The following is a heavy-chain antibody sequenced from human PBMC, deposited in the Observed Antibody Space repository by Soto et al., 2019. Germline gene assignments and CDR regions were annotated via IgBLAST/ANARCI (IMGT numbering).Heavy chain of an antibody. D-gene: IGHD2-2*01. J-gene: IGHJ4*02. CDR2: IYYSGST. CDR3: ARHAGLGYCSSTSCYGDFNY. Sequence: PPGKGLEWIGTIYYSGSTYYNPSLKSRVTISVDTSKNQFSLKLSSVTAADTAVYYCARHAGLGYCSSTSCYGDFNYWGQGTLVTVSS. V-gene: IGHV4-39*01.